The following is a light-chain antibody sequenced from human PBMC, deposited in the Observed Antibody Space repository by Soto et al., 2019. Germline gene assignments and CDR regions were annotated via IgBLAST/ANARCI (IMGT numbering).Light chain of an antibody. CDR2: GAS. J-gene: IGKJ1*01. CDR1: QSVSSTY. CDR3: QQYNNWPPVT. Sequence: ENVWTQSPGTLSLSPGEGATLSCRASQSVSSTYLAWYQQKPGQAPRLLIYGASTRATGIPARFSGSGSGTEFTLTISSLQSEDFAVYYCQQYNNWPPVTFGQGTKVDIK. V-gene: IGKV3-15*01.